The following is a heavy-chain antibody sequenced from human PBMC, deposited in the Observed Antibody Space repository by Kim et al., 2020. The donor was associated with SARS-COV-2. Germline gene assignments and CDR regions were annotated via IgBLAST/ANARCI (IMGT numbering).Heavy chain of an antibody. J-gene: IGHJ4*02. CDR2: IIPIFGTA. Sequence: SVKVSCKASGGTFSSYAISWVRQAPGQGLEWMGGIIPIFGTANYAQKFQGRVTITADESTSTAYMELSSLRSEDTAVYYCARDRNYYDSSGYSIDYWGQGTLVTVSS. D-gene: IGHD3-22*01. CDR3: ARDRNYYDSSGYSIDY. CDR1: GGTFSSYA. V-gene: IGHV1-69*13.